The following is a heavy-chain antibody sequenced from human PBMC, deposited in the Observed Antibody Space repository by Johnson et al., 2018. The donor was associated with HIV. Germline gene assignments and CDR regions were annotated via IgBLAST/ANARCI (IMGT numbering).Heavy chain of an antibody. V-gene: IGHV3-30*04. CDR2: ISYDGSNK. D-gene: IGHD2-2*01. CDR3: ASKTPVVEDAFDI. Sequence: QVQLVESGGGVVQPGRSLRLSCAASGFTFSSYAMHWVRQAPGKGLEWVAVISYDGSNKYYVDSVKGRFTISRDNSKNTLYLQMNSLRAEDTAVYYCASKTPVVEDAFDIWGQGTMVTVSS. CDR1: GFTFSSYA. J-gene: IGHJ3*02.